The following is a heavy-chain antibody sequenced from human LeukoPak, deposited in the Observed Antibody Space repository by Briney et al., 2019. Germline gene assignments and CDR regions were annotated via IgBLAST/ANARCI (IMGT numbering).Heavy chain of an antibody. J-gene: IGHJ3*02. D-gene: IGHD2-21*01. CDR3: ARVCGDCHVGGAFDI. Sequence: ASVKVSCKASGYTFTGYYMHWVRQTPGQGLEWMGWINPNSGGTNYAQKFQGRVTMTRDTSISTAYMELSRLRSDDTAVYYCARVCGDCHVGGAFDIWGQGTMVTVSS. CDR1: GYTFTGYY. V-gene: IGHV1-2*02. CDR2: INPNSGGT.